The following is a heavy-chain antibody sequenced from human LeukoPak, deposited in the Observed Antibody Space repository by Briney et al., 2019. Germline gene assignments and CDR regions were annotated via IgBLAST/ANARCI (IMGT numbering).Heavy chain of an antibody. Sequence: SETLSLTCAVYGGSFSGYYWSWIRQPPGKGLEWIGEINHSGSTNYNPFLKSRVTISVDTSKNQFSLKLSSVTAADTAVYYCARMGRYYYDSSGYKRFDYWGQGTLVAVSS. D-gene: IGHD3-22*01. V-gene: IGHV4-34*01. CDR3: ARMGRYYYDSSGYKRFDY. CDR2: INHSGST. CDR1: GGSFSGYY. J-gene: IGHJ4*02.